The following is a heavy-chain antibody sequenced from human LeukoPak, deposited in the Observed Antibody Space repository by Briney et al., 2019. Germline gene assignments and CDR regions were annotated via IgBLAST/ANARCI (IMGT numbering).Heavy chain of an antibody. CDR2: ISYDGSNK. V-gene: IGHV3-30*04. D-gene: IGHD5-18*01. CDR1: GFTFSSYA. J-gene: IGHJ4*02. Sequence: GGSLRLSCAASGFTFSSYAMHWVRQAPGKGLEWVAVISYDGSNKYYADSVKGRFTISRDNAKNSLYLQMNSLRAEDTAVYYCARADWDTAMIDYWGQGTLVTVSS. CDR3: ARADWDTAMIDY.